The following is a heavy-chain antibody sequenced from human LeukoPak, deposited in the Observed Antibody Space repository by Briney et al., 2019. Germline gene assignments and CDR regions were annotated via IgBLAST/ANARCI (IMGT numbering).Heavy chain of an antibody. D-gene: IGHD3-22*01. CDR2: IIPIFGTA. V-gene: IGHV1-69*05. CDR1: GGTFSSYA. J-gene: IGHJ3*02. CDR3: ASSNYYDSRNAFDI. Sequence: ASVKVSXKASGGTFSSYAISWVRQAPGQGLEWMGRIIPIFGTANYAQKFQGRVTITTDESTSTAYTELSSLRSEDTAVYYCASSNYYDSRNAFDIWGQGTMVTVSS.